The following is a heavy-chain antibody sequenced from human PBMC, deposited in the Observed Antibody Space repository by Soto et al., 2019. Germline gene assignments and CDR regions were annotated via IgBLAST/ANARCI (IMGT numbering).Heavy chain of an antibody. CDR2: ISAYNGNT. CDR1: GYTFTSYG. Sequence: QVQLVQSGAEVKKPGASVKVSCKASGYTFTSYGISWVRQAPGQGLEWMGWISAYNGNTNYAQKLQGRVTMTTDTTTSTAYMELRSLRSDDPAVYYCARTLPITIFGVVIPNHFDYWGQGTLVTVSS. V-gene: IGHV1-18*01. D-gene: IGHD3-3*01. J-gene: IGHJ4*02. CDR3: ARTLPITIFGVVIPNHFDY.